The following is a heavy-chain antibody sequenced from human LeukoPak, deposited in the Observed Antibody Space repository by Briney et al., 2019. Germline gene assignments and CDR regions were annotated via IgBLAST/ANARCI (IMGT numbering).Heavy chain of an antibody. CDR2: ISSSSSYI. Sequence: PGGSLRLSCAASGFTFSSYSMNWVRQAPGKGLEWVSSISSSSSYIYYADSVKGRFTISRDNAKNSLYLQMNSLRAEDTAVCYCARAIPPGGDYWGQGTLVTVSS. CDR3: ARAIPPGGDY. CDR1: GFTFSSYS. V-gene: IGHV3-21*01. J-gene: IGHJ4*02. D-gene: IGHD3-10*01.